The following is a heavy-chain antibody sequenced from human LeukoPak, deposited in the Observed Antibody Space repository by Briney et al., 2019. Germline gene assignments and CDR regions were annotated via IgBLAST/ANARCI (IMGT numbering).Heavy chain of an antibody. CDR1: GYTFTDYA. V-gene: IGHV1-18*01. CDR2: ISAYNGDT. CDR3: ATSGSYYYYFDY. Sequence: ASVTVSCKASGYTFTDYAISWVRQAPGQGLEGMGWISAYNGDTMYAQNIQGRVTMTTDTSTNTDYMELGSLRSDDTAVYYCATSGSYYYYFDYWGQGTLVTVSS. J-gene: IGHJ4*02. D-gene: IGHD1-26*01.